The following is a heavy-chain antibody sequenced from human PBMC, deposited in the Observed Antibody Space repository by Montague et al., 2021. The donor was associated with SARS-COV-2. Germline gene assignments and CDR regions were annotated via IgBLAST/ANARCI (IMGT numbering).Heavy chain of an antibody. CDR1: GDSVSRNSAA. V-gene: IGHV6-1*01. Sequence: CAISGDSVSRNSAACNSIRQSPSRGLEWQGGTHHMSKWYNDYAVSVKSRITINPDTSKNQISLQLNSVTPEDTAVYYCARTSASSDYWGQGTLVTVSS. CDR2: THHMSKWYN. CDR3: ARTSASSDY. D-gene: IGHD1-26*01. J-gene: IGHJ4*02.